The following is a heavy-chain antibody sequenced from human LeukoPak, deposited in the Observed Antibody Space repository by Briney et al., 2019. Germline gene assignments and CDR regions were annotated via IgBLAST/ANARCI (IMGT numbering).Heavy chain of an antibody. J-gene: IGHJ4*02. V-gene: IGHV4-34*01. CDR1: GGSFSGYY. CDR2: INHRGST. Sequence: SETLSLTCAVYGGSFSGYYWSWIRQPPGKGLEWIGEINHRGSTNYNPSLKSRVTISVDTSKNQFSLKLSSVTAADTAVYYCARGPQRIRAAAGPPEYWGQGTLVTVSS. CDR3: ARGPQRIRAAAGPPEY. D-gene: IGHD6-13*01.